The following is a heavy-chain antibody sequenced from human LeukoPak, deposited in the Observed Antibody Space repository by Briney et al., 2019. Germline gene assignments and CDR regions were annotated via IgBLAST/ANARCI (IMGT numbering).Heavy chain of an antibody. Sequence: GGSLRLSCAASGFFFSSYAMAWVRQAPGKGLEWVAGISDGGENIYYADSVRGRFTISRDNSNNSLYLQVRSLRAEDTAVYFCAKTVRFSSGLGYFNHWGQGALVTVSS. D-gene: IGHD6-19*01. CDR2: ISDGGENI. J-gene: IGHJ4*02. CDR1: GFFFSSYA. CDR3: AKTVRFSSGLGYFNH. V-gene: IGHV3-23*01.